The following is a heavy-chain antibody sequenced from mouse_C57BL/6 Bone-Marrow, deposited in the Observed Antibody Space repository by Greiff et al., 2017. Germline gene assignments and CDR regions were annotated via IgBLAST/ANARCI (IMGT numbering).Heavy chain of an antibody. Sequence: EVKLVESGGGLVQSGRSLRLSCATSGFTFSDFYMEWVRQAPGKGLEWIAASRNKANDYTTEYSASVKGRFIVSRDTSQSILYLQMNALRAEDTAIYYCARVLFITTVVADYWGQGTTLTVSS. CDR1: GFTFSDFY. V-gene: IGHV7-1*01. CDR3: ARVLFITTVVADY. CDR2: SRNKANDYTT. J-gene: IGHJ2*01. D-gene: IGHD1-1*01.